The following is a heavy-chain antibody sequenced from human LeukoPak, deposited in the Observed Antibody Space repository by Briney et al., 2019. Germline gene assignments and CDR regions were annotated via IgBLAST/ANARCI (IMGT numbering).Heavy chain of an antibody. CDR1: GFTFSSYA. CDR3: ARSYCSSTNCLSPGY. Sequence: KPGGSLRLSCAGSGFTFSSYALSWVRQAPGKGLEWVSYISGSTTYTNYADSVKGRFTISRDNAKNSLYLQMNSLRAEDTAVYYCARSYCSSTNCLSPGYWGQGTLVTVSS. V-gene: IGHV3-11*03. D-gene: IGHD2-2*01. CDR2: ISGSTTYT. J-gene: IGHJ4*02.